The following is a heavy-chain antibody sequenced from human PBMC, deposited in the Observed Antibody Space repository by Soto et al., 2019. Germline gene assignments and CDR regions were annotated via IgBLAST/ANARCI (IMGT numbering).Heavy chain of an antibody. D-gene: IGHD3-9*01. CDR2: ISAYNGNT. J-gene: IGHJ5*02. CDR1: GYTFTSYG. CDR3: ARVPVGYDILNGYSEPNWFDA. Sequence: ASVKVSCKASGYTFTSYGISWVRQAPGQGLEWMGWISAYNGNTNYAQKLQGRVTMTTDTYRSTAYMELRSLRSDDTAVYYCARVPVGYDILNGYSEPNWFDAWGQGSLATVYS. V-gene: IGHV1-18*01.